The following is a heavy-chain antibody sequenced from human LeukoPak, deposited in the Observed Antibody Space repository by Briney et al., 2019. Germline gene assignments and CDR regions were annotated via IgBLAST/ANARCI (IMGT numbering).Heavy chain of an antibody. V-gene: IGHV3-23*01. Sequence: GGSLRLSCAASGFTFSSYAMSWVRQAPGKGLEWVSAISGSGGSTYYADSVKGRFTISRDNSKSTLYLQMNSLRAEDTAVYYCAKDHKWEGATTDWGQGTLVTVSS. D-gene: IGHD1-26*01. CDR1: GFTFSSYA. J-gene: IGHJ4*02. CDR3: AKDHKWEGATTD. CDR2: ISGSGGST.